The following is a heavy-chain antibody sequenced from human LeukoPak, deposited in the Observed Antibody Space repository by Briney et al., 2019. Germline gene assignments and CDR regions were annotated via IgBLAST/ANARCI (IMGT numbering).Heavy chain of an antibody. D-gene: IGHD6-13*01. CDR3: ARARGSSSWYSNWYFDL. CDR2: IYYSGST. V-gene: IGHV4-30-4*01. J-gene: IGHJ2*01. CDR1: GGSISSGDYY. Sequence: PSETLSLTCTVSGGSISSGDYYWSWIRQPPGKGLEWIGYIYYSGSTYYNPSLKSRVTISVDTSKNQFSLKLSSVTAADTAVYYCARARGSSSWYSNWYFDLWGRGTLVTVSS.